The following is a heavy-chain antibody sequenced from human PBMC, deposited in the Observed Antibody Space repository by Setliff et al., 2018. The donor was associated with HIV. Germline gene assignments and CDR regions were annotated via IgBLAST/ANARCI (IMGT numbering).Heavy chain of an antibody. J-gene: IGHJ6*03. CDR1: GGSFISYY. D-gene: IGHD3-3*01. Sequence: SETLSLTCAVYGGSFISYYWTWIRQPPGKGLEWIGEINHSGSTNYNPSLKSRVSISVDMSKNQFSLNLRSVTAADTAVYYCARGSSSIFGVLVLLPHSYYYMDVWGKGTTVTVSS. V-gene: IGHV4-34*01. CDR3: ARGSSSIFGVLVLLPHSYYYMDV. CDR2: INHSGST.